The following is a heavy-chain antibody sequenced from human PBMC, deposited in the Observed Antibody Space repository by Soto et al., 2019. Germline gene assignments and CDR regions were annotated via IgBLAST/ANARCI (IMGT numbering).Heavy chain of an antibody. D-gene: IGHD5-18*01. V-gene: IGHV3-23*01. CDR3: AKDGSYGYAFDI. CDR2: ISGSGGST. Sequence: GGSLRLSCAASGFTFSSYAMSRVRQAPGKGLEWVSAISGSGGSTYYADSVKGRFTISRDNSKNTLYLQMNSLRAEDTAVYYCAKDGSYGYAFDIWGQGTMVTVSS. J-gene: IGHJ3*02. CDR1: GFTFSSYA.